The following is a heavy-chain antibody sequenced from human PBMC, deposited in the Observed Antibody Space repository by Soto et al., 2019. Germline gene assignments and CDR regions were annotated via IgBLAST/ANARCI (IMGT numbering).Heavy chain of an antibody. D-gene: IGHD2-8*01. J-gene: IGHJ4*02. CDR3: ARLERDCGNGVCSYYFDY. CDR2: IYNSGNT. Sequence: SETLSLTCTVSGDSISSGGYYWSWVRQHPGKGLEWIGYIYNSGNTYSNPSLESRVTISVDTSKNQFSLKLSSVTAADTAVYFCARLERDCGNGVCSYYFDYWGQGTLVTVSS. CDR1: GDSISSGGYY. V-gene: IGHV4-31*03.